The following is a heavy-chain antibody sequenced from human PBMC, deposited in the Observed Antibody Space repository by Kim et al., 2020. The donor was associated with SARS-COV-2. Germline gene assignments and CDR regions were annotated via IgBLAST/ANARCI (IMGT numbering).Heavy chain of an antibody. Sequence: GGSLRLSCATSGFTFSAYDMNWVCLSPGKGLEWHSFITKNSATISYEDSVMGRFTISRDNAKNSLYLQMNSPRDEDTGAYYCVRDRWGGAWDIWGQGT. CDR3: VRDRWGGAWDI. J-gene: IGHJ3*02. V-gene: IGHV3-48*02. CDR2: ITKNSATI. CDR1: GFTFSAYD. D-gene: IGHD3-16*01.